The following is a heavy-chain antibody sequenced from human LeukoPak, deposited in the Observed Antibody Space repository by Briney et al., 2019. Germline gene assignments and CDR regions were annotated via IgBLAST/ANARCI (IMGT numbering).Heavy chain of an antibody. Sequence: GESLKISCEASGHTFSNHWLGWVRQMPGKSLEWMGIVNLGDSETHYSPSFQGQVTISLDKSINTAYLQWRSLKASDTAMYYCARQVAVSGTVDYWGQGTLVTVSS. J-gene: IGHJ4*02. CDR2: VNLGDSET. D-gene: IGHD6-19*01. V-gene: IGHV5-51*01. CDR1: GHTFSNHW. CDR3: ARQVAVSGTVDY.